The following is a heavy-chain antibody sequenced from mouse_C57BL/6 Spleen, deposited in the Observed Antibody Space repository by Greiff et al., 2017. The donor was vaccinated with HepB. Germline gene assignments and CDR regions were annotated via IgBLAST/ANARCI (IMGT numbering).Heavy chain of an antibody. CDR2: INYDGSST. Sequence: EVHLVESEGGLVQPGSSMKLSCTASGFTFSDYYMAWVRQVPEKGLEWVANINYDGSSTYYLDSLKSRFIISRDNAKNILYLQMSSLKSEDTATYYCARDNYGNYYWYFEVWGTGTTVTVSS. J-gene: IGHJ1*03. CDR3: ARDNYGNYYWYFEV. CDR1: GFTFSDYY. V-gene: IGHV5-16*01. D-gene: IGHD2-1*01.